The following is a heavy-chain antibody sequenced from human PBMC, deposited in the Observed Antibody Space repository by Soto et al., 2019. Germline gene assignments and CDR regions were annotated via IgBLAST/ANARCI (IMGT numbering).Heavy chain of an antibody. CDR2: IYYSGST. V-gene: IGHV4-39*01. J-gene: IGHJ4*02. CDR1: GGSISSSSYY. CDR3: ARHRGPGYCSSTSCLY. D-gene: IGHD2-2*01. Sequence: SETLSLTCTVSGGSISSSSYYWGWIRQPPGKGLEWIGSIYYSGSTYYNPSLKSRVTISVDTSKNQFSLKLSSVTAADTAVYYCARHRGPGYCSSTSCLYWGQGTLVTVSS.